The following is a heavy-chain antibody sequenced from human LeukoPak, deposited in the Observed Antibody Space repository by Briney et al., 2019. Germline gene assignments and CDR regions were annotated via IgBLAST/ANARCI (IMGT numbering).Heavy chain of an antibody. CDR1: GLSFSSVW. CDR3: ATERVLSDYKSVFDI. CDR2: IKEDGSEK. D-gene: IGHD3-10*01. Sequence: GGSLRLSCVASGLSFSSVWMSWVHQAPGKGLEWVANIKEDGSEKYYVDSVKGRFTISRDNVKNSLYLQMNSLRAEDTAMYYCATERVLSDYKSVFDIWGQGTKVTVSS. J-gene: IGHJ3*02. V-gene: IGHV3-7*01.